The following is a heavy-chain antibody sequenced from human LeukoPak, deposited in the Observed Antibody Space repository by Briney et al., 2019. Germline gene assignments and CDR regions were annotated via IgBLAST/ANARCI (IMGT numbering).Heavy chain of an antibody. J-gene: IGHJ4*02. CDR1: GFTFSSYE. Sequence: PGGSLRLSCAASGFTFSSYEMNWVRQAPGKGLEWVSYISSSGSTIYYADSVKGRFTISRDNAKNSLYLQMNCLRAEDTAVYYCARISGDTAMEGAIDYWGQGTLVTVSS. V-gene: IGHV3-48*03. CDR2: ISSSGSTI. D-gene: IGHD5-18*01. CDR3: ARISGDTAMEGAIDY.